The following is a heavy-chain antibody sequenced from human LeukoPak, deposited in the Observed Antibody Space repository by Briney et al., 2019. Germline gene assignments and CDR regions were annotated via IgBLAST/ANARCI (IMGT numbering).Heavy chain of an antibody. Sequence: SETLSLTCTVFGGSISSYYWSWIRQPPGKGLEWIGYIYYSGSTNYNPSLKSRVTISVDTSKNQFSLKLSSVTAADTAVYYCARAGYSYGYRFDYWGQGTLVTVSS. V-gene: IGHV4-59*01. J-gene: IGHJ4*02. CDR3: ARAGYSYGYRFDY. CDR2: IYYSGST. CDR1: GGSISSYY. D-gene: IGHD5-18*01.